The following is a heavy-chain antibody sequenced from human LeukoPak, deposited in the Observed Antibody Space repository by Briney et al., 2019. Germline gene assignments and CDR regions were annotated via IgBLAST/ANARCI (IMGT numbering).Heavy chain of an antibody. CDR1: GGSISSYY. V-gene: IGHV4-59*01. J-gene: IGHJ4*02. Sequence: SESLSLTCTVSGGSISSYYWSWIRQPPGKGLEWIGYIYYSGSTNYNPSLKSRVTISLDTSKNQSSLKLSSVTAADTAVYYCAMAGGSGTYYVDYWGQGTLVTVSS. CDR3: AMAGGSGTYYVDY. D-gene: IGHD3-10*01. CDR2: IYYSGST.